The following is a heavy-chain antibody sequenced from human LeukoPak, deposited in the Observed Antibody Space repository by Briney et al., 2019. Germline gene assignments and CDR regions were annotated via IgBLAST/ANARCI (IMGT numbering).Heavy chain of an antibody. CDR3: ARDDGYCGGDCYSGVDY. Sequence: ASVKVSCKASGYMFSTSYMHWVRQAPGQGIEWMGVINTSDGGTSNAQKFHGRVTMTRDTSTTTVYMELSSLRPEDTAVYYCARDDGYCGGDCYSGVDYWGQGTLVTVSS. CDR2: INTSDGGT. D-gene: IGHD2-21*02. J-gene: IGHJ4*02. CDR1: GYMFSTSY. V-gene: IGHV1-46*01.